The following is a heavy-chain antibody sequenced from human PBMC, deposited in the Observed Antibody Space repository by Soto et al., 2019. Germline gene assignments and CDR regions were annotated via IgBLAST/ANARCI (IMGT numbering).Heavy chain of an antibody. CDR2: MNPNSGNT. CDR3: ARGPSVLRYFDWLYPTSSYYMDV. D-gene: IGHD3-9*01. J-gene: IGHJ6*03. Sequence: ASVKVSCKASGYTFTSYDINWVRQATGQGLEWMGWMNPNSGNTGYAQKFQGRVTMTRNTSISTAYMELSSLRSEDTAVYYCARGPSVLRYFDWLYPTSSYYMDVWGKGTTVTVSS. V-gene: IGHV1-8*01. CDR1: GYTFTSYD.